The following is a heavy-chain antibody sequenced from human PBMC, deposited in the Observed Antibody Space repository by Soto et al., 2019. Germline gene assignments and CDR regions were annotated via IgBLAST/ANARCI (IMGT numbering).Heavy chain of an antibody. CDR3: ASITGTPAHGFRIDY. CDR1: GGSISSGDYY. D-gene: IGHD1-20*01. J-gene: IGHJ4*02. CDR2: IYYSGST. V-gene: IGHV4-30-4*01. Sequence: PSETLSLTCTVSGGSISSGDYYWSWIRQPPGKGLEWIGYIYYSGSTYYNPSLKSRVTISVDTSKNQFSLKLSSVTAADTAVYYCASITGTPAHGFRIDYWGQGTLVTVSS.